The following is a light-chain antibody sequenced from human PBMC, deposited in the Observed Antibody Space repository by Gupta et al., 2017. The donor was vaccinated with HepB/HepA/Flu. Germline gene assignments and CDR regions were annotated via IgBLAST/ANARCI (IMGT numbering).Light chain of an antibody. CDR2: RNN. CDR1: NSNIGSNY. Sequence: QSVLTQPPSASGTPGQRVTISCSGSNSNIGSNYVYWYQQFPGTSPKLLIYRNNQRPSVVPDRFSGSKSGTSASLAISGLRSDDESDYHCATWDDSLSGPVFGGGTKLTVL. CDR3: ATWDDSLSGPV. J-gene: IGLJ3*02. V-gene: IGLV1-47*01.